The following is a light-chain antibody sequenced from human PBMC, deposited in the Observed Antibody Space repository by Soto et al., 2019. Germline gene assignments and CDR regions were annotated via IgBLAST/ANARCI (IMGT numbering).Light chain of an antibody. CDR1: QSIGRC. CDR3: QQYNSQWT. Sequence: DPHMTHSHSSLSASLGYIVTITCRSSQSIGRCLAWYQQKPGKAPKLLIYKTSIVENGVPSRFSGSGAGTQFTLSISILQTDDFATYYCQQYNSQWTFGQGTKVEIK. CDR2: KTS. V-gene: IGKV1-5*03. J-gene: IGKJ1*01.